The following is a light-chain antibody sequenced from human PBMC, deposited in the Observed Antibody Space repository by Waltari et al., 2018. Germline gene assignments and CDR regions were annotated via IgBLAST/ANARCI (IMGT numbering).Light chain of an antibody. CDR1: SSHVGRYNL. V-gene: IGLV2-23*01. CDR3: CSYGGSSTWV. Sequence: QSALIQPASVSGSPGQSITISCIGISSHVGRYNLVSWYQQHQDKAPKLMIYEGTKRPSGVSNRFSGSKSGNTASPIISGLQAEDEGDYYCSYGGSSTWVFGGGTKLTVL. J-gene: IGLJ3*02. CDR2: EGT.